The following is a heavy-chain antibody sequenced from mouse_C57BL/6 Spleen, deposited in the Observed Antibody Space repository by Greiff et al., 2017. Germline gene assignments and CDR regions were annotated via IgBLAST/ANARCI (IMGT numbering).Heavy chain of an antibody. CDR3: ARSTMVTRYFDV. J-gene: IGHJ1*03. V-gene: IGHV7-3*01. D-gene: IGHD2-1*01. Sequence: EVKLVESGGGLVQPGGSLSLSCAASGFTFSDYYMSWVRPPPGKALEWLGFIRNKANGYTTEYSASVKGRFTISRDNFTSILYLQMYALRAEDSATYYCARSTMVTRYFDVWGTGTTVTVSS. CDR1: GFTFSDYY. CDR2: IRNKANGYTT.